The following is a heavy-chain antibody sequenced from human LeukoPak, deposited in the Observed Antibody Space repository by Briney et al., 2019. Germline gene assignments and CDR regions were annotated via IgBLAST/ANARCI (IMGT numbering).Heavy chain of an antibody. J-gene: IGHJ4*02. CDR2: IYYSGST. CDR3: AREARGGSGYSSDY. CDR1: GGSISSGGYS. V-gene: IGHV4-30-4*07. Sequence: MPSETLSLTCTVSGGSISSGGYSWSWIRQPPGKGLEWIGYIYYSGSTYYNPSLKSRVTISVDTSKNQFSLKLSSVTAADTAVYYCAREARGGSGYSSDYWGQGTLVTVSS. D-gene: IGHD3-22*01.